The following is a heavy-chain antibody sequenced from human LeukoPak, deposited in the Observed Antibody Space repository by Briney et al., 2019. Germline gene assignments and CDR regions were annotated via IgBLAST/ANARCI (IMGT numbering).Heavy chain of an antibody. CDR1: GYTFTGYY. J-gene: IGHJ4*02. CDR3: ARDWRRDGYNNTRTLDY. V-gene: IGHV1-2*02. CDR2: INPNSGGT. Sequence: ASVKVSCKASGYTFTGYYMRWVRQAPGQGLEWMGWINPNSGGTNYAQKLQGRVTMTTDTSTSTASLELRSLRSDDTAVYYCARDWRRDGYNNTRTLDYWGQGTLVTVSS. D-gene: IGHD5-24*01.